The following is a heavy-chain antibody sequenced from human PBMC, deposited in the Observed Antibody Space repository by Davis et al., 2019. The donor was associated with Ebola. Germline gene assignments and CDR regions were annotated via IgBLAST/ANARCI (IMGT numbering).Heavy chain of an antibody. J-gene: IGHJ3*02. V-gene: IGHV1-46*03. Sequence: ASVKVSCKASGGTFSSFTISWMRQAPGQGLEWMGMINPNDGRTIYAQKFQGRVTVTRDTSTTTVYMDLSSLRSEDTALYYCTTPGGQDSGYDVFDIWGQGTMVTVSS. CDR1: GGTFSSFT. D-gene: IGHD5-12*01. CDR2: INPNDGRT. CDR3: TTPGGQDSGYDVFDI.